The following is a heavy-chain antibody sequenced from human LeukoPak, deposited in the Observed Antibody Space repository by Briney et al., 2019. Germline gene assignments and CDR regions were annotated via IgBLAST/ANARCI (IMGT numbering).Heavy chain of an antibody. V-gene: IGHV3-23*01. D-gene: IGHD4-23*01. Sequence: HPGGSLRLSCVASGFTFDDYGMSWVRKAPGQGLEWVSGISGSCGSTYYADSVKGRFTISRDNSKNTLYLHMNSLRAEDTAVYYCARGARRGDDYGGFFDYWGQGTLVTVSS. J-gene: IGHJ4*02. CDR2: ISGSCGST. CDR3: ARGARRGDDYGGFFDY. CDR1: GFTFDDYG.